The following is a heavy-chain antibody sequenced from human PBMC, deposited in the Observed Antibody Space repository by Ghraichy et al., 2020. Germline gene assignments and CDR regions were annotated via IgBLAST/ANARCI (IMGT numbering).Heavy chain of an antibody. V-gene: IGHV3-30*02. CDR2: IRYDGSNK. CDR3: AKRSTIGGYPDAFDI. CDR1: GFTFSSYG. J-gene: IGHJ3*02. Sequence: GGSLRLSCAASGFTFSSYGMHWVRQAPGKGLEWVAFIRYDGSNKYYADSVKGRFTISRDNSKNTLYLQMNSLRAEDTAVYYCAKRSTIGGYPDAFDIWGQGTMVTVSS. D-gene: IGHD3-16*02.